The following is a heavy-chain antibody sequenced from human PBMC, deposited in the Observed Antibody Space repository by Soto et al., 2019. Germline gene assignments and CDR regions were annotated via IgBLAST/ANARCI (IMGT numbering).Heavy chain of an antibody. CDR1: GYTLTELA. CDR2: FDPEDGET. Sequence: QVQLVQSGAEVKKPGASVKVSCKVSGYTLTELAMHWVRQAPGKGLEWMGGFDPEDGETIYAQKFQGRVTMIEDTSTDTAYMELSSLRSEDTAVYYCATPKGLHFDGGGSQPHWYFDLWGRGTLVTVSS. CDR3: ATPKGLHFDGGGSQPHWYFDL. D-gene: IGHD1-26*01. V-gene: IGHV1-24*01. J-gene: IGHJ2*01.